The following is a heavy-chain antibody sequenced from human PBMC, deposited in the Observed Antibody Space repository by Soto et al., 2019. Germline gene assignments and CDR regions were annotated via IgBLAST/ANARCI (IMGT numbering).Heavy chain of an antibody. CDR1: GGTFSSYT. V-gene: IGHV1-69*02. J-gene: IGHJ5*02. CDR2: IIPILGIA. CDR3: ARAGGRPAGQTGFAP. Sequence: SVRVSCKASGGTFSSYTISWVRQAPGQGLEWMGRIIPILGIANYAQKFQGRVTITADKSTSTAYMELSSLRSEDTAVFYCARAGGRPAGQTGFAPGAQGTLVT. D-gene: IGHD2-2*01.